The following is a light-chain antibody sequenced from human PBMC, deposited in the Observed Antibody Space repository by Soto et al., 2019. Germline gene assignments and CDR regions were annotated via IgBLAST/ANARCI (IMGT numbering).Light chain of an antibody. Sequence: DIELTQSPSSLAASVGDRVTITCRASQSINSYLNWYQQKGGKAPKLLIHGASSLQSGVPLRFSASGSGTDFSLTSISLQPEDFATYYCQQYYSTLLSFGGGTKVEI. CDR1: QSINSY. CDR2: GAS. J-gene: IGKJ4*01. V-gene: IGKV1-39*01. CDR3: QQYYSTLLS.